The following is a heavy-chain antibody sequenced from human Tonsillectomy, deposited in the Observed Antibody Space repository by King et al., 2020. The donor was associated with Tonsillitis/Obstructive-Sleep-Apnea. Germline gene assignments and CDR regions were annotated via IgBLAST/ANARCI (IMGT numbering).Heavy chain of an antibody. CDR1: GGSFSGYY. D-gene: IGHD4-11*01. Sequence: VQLQQWGAGLLKPSETLSLTCAVYGGSFSGYYWSWIRQPPGKGLEWIGEINHSGSTNYNPSLKSRVTISVDTSKNQFSLKLSSVTAADTAVYYCARGATTVTTHFDYWGQGPRVTVSS. CDR2: INHSGST. J-gene: IGHJ4*02. V-gene: IGHV4-34*01. CDR3: ARGATTVTTHFDY.